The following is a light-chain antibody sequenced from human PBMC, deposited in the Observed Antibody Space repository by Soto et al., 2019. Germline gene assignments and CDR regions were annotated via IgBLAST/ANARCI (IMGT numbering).Light chain of an antibody. V-gene: IGKV3-15*01. CDR3: QHYNNWPFT. CDR2: GAS. Sequence: ERVMTQSPATLSVSPGERATLSCRASQSVSSNLAWYQQKPGQAPRLLIYGASTRATGIPARFSGSGSGTEFTLTISSLQSEDFVVYYCQHYNNWPFTFGPGTKVDIK. CDR1: QSVSSN. J-gene: IGKJ3*01.